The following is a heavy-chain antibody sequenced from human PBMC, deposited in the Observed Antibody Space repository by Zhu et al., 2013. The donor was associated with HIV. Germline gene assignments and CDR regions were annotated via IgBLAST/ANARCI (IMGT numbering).Heavy chain of an antibody. CDR1: GGSVTGSGHS. CDR3: ARDWGXSRPGWFDP. J-gene: IGHJ5*02. CDR2: IYHSGST. Sequence: QVQLQESGSGLVKPSQTLSLTCAVSGGSVTGSGHSWNWIRQPPGKGLEWIGYIYHSGSTYYNPSLKSRVTISVDRSKNQFSLKLSSVTAADTAVYYCARDWGXSRPGWFDPGAREPWSPSPQ. V-gene: IGHV4-30-2*01. D-gene: IGHD3-16*01.